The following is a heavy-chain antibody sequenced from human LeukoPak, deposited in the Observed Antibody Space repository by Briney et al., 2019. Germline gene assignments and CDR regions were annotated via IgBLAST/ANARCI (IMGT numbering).Heavy chain of an antibody. CDR3: ARFIVGAVTRDY. Sequence: GGSLRLSCAASGFTFSSYWMSWVRQAPGKGLEWVSAISGSGGSTYYADSVKGRFTISRDNSKNTLYLQMNSLRAEDTAVYYCARFIVGAVTRDYWGQGTLVTVSS. V-gene: IGHV3-23*01. D-gene: IGHD1-26*01. CDR2: ISGSGGST. CDR1: GFTFSSYW. J-gene: IGHJ4*02.